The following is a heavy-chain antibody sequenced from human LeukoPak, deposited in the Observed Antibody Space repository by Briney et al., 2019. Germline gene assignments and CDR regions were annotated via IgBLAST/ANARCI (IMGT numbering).Heavy chain of an antibody. CDR1: GFTVSSNY. CDR3: AREQNYYDSSGQFDY. J-gene: IGHJ4*02. Sequence: GGSLRLSCAASGFTVSSNYMSWVRQAPGKGLEWVSVIYSGGSTYYADSVKGRFTISRDNSKNTLYLQMNSLRAEDTAVYYCAREQNYYDSSGQFDYWGQGTLVTVSS. D-gene: IGHD3-22*01. V-gene: IGHV3-66*01. CDR2: IYSGGST.